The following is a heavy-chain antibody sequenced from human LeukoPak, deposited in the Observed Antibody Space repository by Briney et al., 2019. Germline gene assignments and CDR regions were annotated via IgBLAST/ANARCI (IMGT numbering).Heavy chain of an antibody. V-gene: IGHV3-9*01. J-gene: IGHJ4*02. Sequence: GRSLRLSRAASGFTFDDYAMHWVRQAPGKGLEWVSGISWNSGSIGYADSVKGRFTISRDNAKNSLYLQMNSLRAEDTALYYCAKDRIAAANWGQGTLVTVSS. D-gene: IGHD2-2*01. CDR1: GFTFDDYA. CDR2: ISWNSGSI. CDR3: AKDRIAAAN.